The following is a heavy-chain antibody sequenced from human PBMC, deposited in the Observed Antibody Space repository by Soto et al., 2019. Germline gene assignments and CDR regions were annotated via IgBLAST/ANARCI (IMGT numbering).Heavy chain of an antibody. CDR3: ARGGIPPSGYGIAYAMDV. J-gene: IGHJ6*02. V-gene: IGHV4-4*03. CDR1: DGSISRDNW. Sequence: PETLSLTCTVPDGSISRDNWCSGVRQPPGKGLEWIGEIFHSGSTYYTPALKSRVTLSVDTSKNQFSLNLNSVTAADTAVYYCARGGIPPSGYGIAYAMDVWCQGTTVTVSS. CDR2: IFHSGST. D-gene: IGHD1-26*01.